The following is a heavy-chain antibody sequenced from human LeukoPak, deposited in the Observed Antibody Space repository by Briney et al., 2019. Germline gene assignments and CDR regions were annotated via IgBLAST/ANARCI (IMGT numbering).Heavy chain of an antibody. V-gene: IGHV1-8*01. CDR2: MNPNSGNT. CDR3: ARARATFGGVIDY. J-gene: IGHJ4*02. D-gene: IGHD3-16*01. CDR1: GYTSTSYD. Sequence: GASVKVSCKASGYTSTSYDINWVRQATGQGLEWMGWMNPNSGNTGYAQKFQGRVTMTRNTSISTAYMGLSSLRSEDTAVYYCARARATFGGVIDYWGQGTLVTVSS.